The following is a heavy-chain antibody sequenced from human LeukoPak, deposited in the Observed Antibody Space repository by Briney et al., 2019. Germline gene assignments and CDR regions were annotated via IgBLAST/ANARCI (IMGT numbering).Heavy chain of an antibody. J-gene: IGHJ5*02. CDR1: GFTFSSYA. V-gene: IGHV3-30-3*01. Sequence: GGSLRLSCAASGFTFSSYAMHWVRQAPGKGLEWVAVISYDGSNKYYADSVKGRFTISRDNASSSLYLQMDSLSPEDTAVYYCARDPHNVAANWFDPWGQGALVTVSS. CDR2: ISYDGSNK. D-gene: IGHD6-13*01. CDR3: ARDPHNVAANWFDP.